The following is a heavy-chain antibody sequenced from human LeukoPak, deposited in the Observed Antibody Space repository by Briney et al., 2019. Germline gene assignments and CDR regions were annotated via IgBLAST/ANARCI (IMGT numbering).Heavy chain of an antibody. CDR2: INAGNGNT. J-gene: IGHJ6*02. Sequence: ASVKVSCKASGYTFTSYAMHWVRQAPGQRLEWMGWINAGNGNTKYSQKFQGRVTITRDTSASTAYMELSSLRSEDTAVYCCASYDFWSGYSYYYGMDVWGQGTTVTVSS. CDR1: GYTFTSYA. V-gene: IGHV1-3*01. D-gene: IGHD3-3*01. CDR3: ASYDFWSGYSYYYGMDV.